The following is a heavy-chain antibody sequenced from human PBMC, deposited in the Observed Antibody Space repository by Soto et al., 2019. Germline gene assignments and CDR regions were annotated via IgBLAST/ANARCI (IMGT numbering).Heavy chain of an antibody. Sequence: PGGSLRLSCVASGFSFSKYAMNWVRQAPGKGLEWVSGISGSGGSAFFAHSVRGRFTISRDNSKNTVFLQMNGLRPEDTAVYYCAKDRSLGHQSIYYFHYWGQGNLLTVSS. V-gene: IGHV3-23*01. CDR1: GFSFSKYA. CDR3: AKDRSLGHQSIYYFHY. CDR2: ISGSGGSA. D-gene: IGHD3-16*01. J-gene: IGHJ4*02.